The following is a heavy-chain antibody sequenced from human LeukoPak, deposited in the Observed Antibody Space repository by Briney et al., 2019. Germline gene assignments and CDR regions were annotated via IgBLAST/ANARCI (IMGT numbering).Heavy chain of an antibody. CDR3: ARDRVSSSANNFDI. CDR1: GYTFTGYY. D-gene: IGHD3-16*02. CDR2: INPNSGGT. Sequence: ASVKVSCKASGYTFTGYYMHWVRQAPGQGLEWMGRINPNSGGTNYAQKFQGRVTMTRDTSISTAYMELSRLRSDDTAVYYCARDRVSSSANNFDIWGQGTMVTVSS. V-gene: IGHV1-2*06. J-gene: IGHJ3*02.